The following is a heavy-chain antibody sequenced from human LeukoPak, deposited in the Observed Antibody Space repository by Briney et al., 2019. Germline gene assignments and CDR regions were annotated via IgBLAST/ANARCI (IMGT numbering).Heavy chain of an antibody. Sequence: SVKVSCKASGGTFSSYAISWVRQAPGQGLEWMGGIIPIFGTANYAQKFQGRVTITADESTSTAYMELSSLRSEDTAVYYCAREGSGSYYISNWFDPWGQGTLVTVSS. CDR2: IIPIFGTA. CDR1: GGTFSSYA. J-gene: IGHJ5*02. V-gene: IGHV1-69*13. CDR3: AREGSGSYYISNWFDP. D-gene: IGHD3-10*01.